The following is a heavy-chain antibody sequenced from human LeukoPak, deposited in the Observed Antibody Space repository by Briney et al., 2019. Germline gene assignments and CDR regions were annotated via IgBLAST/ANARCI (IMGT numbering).Heavy chain of an antibody. Sequence: ASLKVSCKVSGSTLSDLSIHWVRQAPGKGLEYVGGSDPEDGETFHAQNFQGRVTMTEDTSIDTAYMELSRLRAEDTAVYYCVTDRARLFWYFDLWGRGTLVTVSS. CDR1: GSTLSDLS. CDR2: SDPEDGET. D-gene: IGHD2-21*02. J-gene: IGHJ2*01. V-gene: IGHV1-24*01. CDR3: VTDRARLFWYFDL.